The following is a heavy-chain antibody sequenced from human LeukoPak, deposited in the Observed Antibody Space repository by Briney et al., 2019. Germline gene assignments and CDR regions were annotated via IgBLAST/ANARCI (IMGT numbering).Heavy chain of an antibody. V-gene: IGHV1-2*02. CDR2: INPNSGGT. CDR3: ARVPGSGSDY. J-gene: IGHJ4*02. CDR1: GYTFTGYY. Sequence: GASVTVSCKASGYTFTGYYMHWVRQAPGQGLEWMGWINPNSGGTNYAQKFQGRVTMTRDTSISTAYMELSRPRSDDTAVYYCARVPGSGSDYWAQGTQVTVSS. D-gene: IGHD3-10*01.